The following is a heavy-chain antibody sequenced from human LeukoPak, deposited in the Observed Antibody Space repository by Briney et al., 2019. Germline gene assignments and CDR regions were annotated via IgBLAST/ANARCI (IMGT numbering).Heavy chain of an antibody. CDR1: GYSISSGYY. J-gene: IGHJ4*02. V-gene: IGHV4-38-2*01. Sequence: PSETLSLTCAVSGYSISSGYYWSWIRQPPGKGLEWIGYIYYSGSTNYNPSLKSRVTISVDTSKNQFSLQLSSVTAPDTAVYYSARKNRNSGSGRLVDYWGQGNLVNVSS. CDR3: ARKNRNSGSGRLVDY. D-gene: IGHD1-26*01. CDR2: IYYSGST.